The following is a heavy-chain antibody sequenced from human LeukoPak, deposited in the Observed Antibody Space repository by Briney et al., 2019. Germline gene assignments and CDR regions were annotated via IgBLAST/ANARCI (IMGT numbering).Heavy chain of an antibody. J-gene: IGHJ4*02. CDR2: ISPYNGNT. CDR3: ARGPLVLRYFDWLLRFDY. Sequence: ASVKVSCKASGYSFTSYGISWVRQAPGQAPEWMGWISPYNGNTNLAQKFQGRVTMTTHTSTSTAYMELRSLRSDDTAVYYCARGPLVLRYFDWLLRFDYWGQGTLVTVSS. D-gene: IGHD3-9*01. CDR1: GYSFTSYG. V-gene: IGHV1-18*01.